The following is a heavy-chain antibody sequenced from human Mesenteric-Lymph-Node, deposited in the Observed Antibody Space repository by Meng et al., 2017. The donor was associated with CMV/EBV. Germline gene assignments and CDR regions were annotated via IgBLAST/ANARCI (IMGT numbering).Heavy chain of an antibody. D-gene: IGHD1-26*01. CDR3: ARVPSRSSFYYYYGMDV. J-gene: IGHJ6*02. CDR1: GGSVSSGDYY. V-gene: IGHV4-30-4*08. CDR2: IYYSGST. Sequence: SETLSLTCTVSGGSVSSGDYYWSWIRQPTGKGLEWIGYIYYSGSTYYNASLKSRVTISVDTSKNQFSLYLSSVTAADTAVYYCARVPSRSSFYYYYGMDVWGQGTTVTVSS.